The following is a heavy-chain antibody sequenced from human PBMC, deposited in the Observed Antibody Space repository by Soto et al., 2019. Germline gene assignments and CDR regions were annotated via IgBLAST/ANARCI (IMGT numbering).Heavy chain of an antibody. V-gene: IGHV4-34*01. J-gene: IGHJ6*02. D-gene: IGHD2-2*01. Sequence: SETLSLTCAVYGGSFSGYYWSWIRQPPGKGLEWIGEINHSGSTNYNPSLKSRVTISVDTSKNKFSLKLSSVTALDTVVYYCARGRGIVEVPAGRGSYCDMNVWGRRTTGTV. CDR2: INHSGST. CDR3: ARGRGIVEVPAGRGSYCDMNV. CDR1: GGSFSGYY.